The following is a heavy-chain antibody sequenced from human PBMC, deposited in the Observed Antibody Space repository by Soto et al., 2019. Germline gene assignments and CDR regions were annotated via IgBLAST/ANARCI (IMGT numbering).Heavy chain of an antibody. D-gene: IGHD7-27*01. CDR2: IYYSGST. V-gene: IGHV4-31*03. CDR1: GGSISSGGYY. J-gene: IGHJ4*02. Sequence: QVQLQESGPGLVKPSQTLSLTCTVSGGSISSGGYYWSWIRQHPGKGLEWIGYIYYSGSTYYNPSLKSRVTISVDTSKNQFSLKLSSVTAADTAVYYCAREFWGDGHMGSFDYWGQGTLVTVSS. CDR3: AREFWGDGHMGSFDY.